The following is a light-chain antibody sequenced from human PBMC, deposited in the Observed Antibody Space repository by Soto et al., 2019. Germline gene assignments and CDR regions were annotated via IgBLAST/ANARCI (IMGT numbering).Light chain of an antibody. CDR2: ELS. CDR1: QSLLHSDGKTY. J-gene: IGKJ2*01. Sequence: DVVMTQTPLSLSVTPGQPASISCKSSQSLLHSDGKTYLFWYLQKAGQPPQLLIYELSKRFSGVPDRFSGSGSGRDFTLKISRVETEDVGVYYCMQSKELPYTFGQGTKLEIK. CDR3: MQSKELPYT. V-gene: IGKV2D-29*01.